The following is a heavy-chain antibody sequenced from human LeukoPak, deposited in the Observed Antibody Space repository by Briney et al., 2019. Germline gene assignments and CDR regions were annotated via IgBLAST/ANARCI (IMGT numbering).Heavy chain of an antibody. CDR3: AREGIAAVAGMFDP. Sequence: ASVKVSCKASGYTFTSYGISWVRQAPGQGLEWMGRISAYNGNTNYAQKLQGRVTMTTDTSTSTAYMELRSLRSDDTAVYYCAREGIAAVAGMFDPWGQGTLVTVSS. CDR1: GYTFTSYG. D-gene: IGHD6-19*01. CDR2: ISAYNGNT. J-gene: IGHJ5*02. V-gene: IGHV1-18*01.